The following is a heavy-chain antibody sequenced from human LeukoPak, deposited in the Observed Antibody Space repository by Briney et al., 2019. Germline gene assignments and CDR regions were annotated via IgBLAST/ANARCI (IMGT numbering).Heavy chain of an antibody. J-gene: IGHJ4*02. Sequence: GSLISFCCAASVFTISSDVSWCRHQPRGKVVWFSSVIGGGGGSTYYADSVKGRFTISRDNSKNTLYLQMNSVRAEDTAVYYCAKSAHYDILTGYYKCDYWGQGTLVTVSS. CDR2: IGGGGGST. D-gene: IGHD3-9*01. V-gene: IGHV3-23*01. CDR3: AKSAHYDILTGYYKCDY. CDR1: VFTISSDV.